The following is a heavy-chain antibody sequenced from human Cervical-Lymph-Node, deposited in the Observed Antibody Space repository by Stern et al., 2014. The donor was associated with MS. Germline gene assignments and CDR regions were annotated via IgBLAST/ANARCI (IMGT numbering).Heavy chain of an antibody. CDR3: ARGLLGSENAFDI. CDR1: GYTFTSYG. J-gene: IGHJ3*02. Sequence: QDQLVQSGAEVKKPGASVKVSCKASGYTFTSYGISWGRQAPGQGLEGMGWISACNGNTNYAQKLQGVATMTTDTSTSAAYMELRSLRADDTAVYYCARGLLGSENAFDIWGQGTMVTVSS. V-gene: IGHV1-18*01. CDR2: ISACNGNT. D-gene: IGHD2-15*01.